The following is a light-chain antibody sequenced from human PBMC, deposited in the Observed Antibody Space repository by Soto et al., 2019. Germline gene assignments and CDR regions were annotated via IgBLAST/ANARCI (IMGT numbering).Light chain of an antibody. CDR2: GNN. J-gene: IGLJ2*01. V-gene: IGLV1-40*01. CDR1: DSNVGSTA. Sequence: QSVLTQPPSASGAPGQRVTISVSGSDSNVGSTAVNWYQQVPGTAPKLLIYGNNNRPSGVTDRFSGSKSGTSASLAITGLQAEDEADYYCQSYDSSLSNVVFGGGTKLTVL. CDR3: QSYDSSLSNVV.